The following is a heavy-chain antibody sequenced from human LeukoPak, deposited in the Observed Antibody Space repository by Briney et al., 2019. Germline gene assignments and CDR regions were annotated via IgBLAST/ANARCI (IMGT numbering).Heavy chain of an antibody. D-gene: IGHD2-15*01. V-gene: IGHV3-74*01. CDR3: SRGGFYSNVHFDY. J-gene: IGHJ4*02. CDR1: GFTFSSYW. CDR2: INSEGRST. Sequence: GGSLRLSCAASGFTFSSYWMHWVRQAPGKGLVWVSRINSEGRSTNYADSVKGRFTISRDNTKNTLYLQMNSLRAEDTAVYYCSRGGFYSNVHFDYWGQGTLVTVSS.